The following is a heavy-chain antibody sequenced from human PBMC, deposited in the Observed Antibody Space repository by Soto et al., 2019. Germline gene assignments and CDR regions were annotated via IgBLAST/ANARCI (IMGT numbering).Heavy chain of an antibody. CDR2: ISGSGDYT. CDR3: AKDSRSHPQGWFDP. J-gene: IGHJ5*02. D-gene: IGHD2-15*01. V-gene: IGHV3-23*01. Sequence: EVQLLESGGGLVQPGESLRLSCAASGFTFSSYDMTWVRQAPGKGLEWVSSISGSGDYTYFADSVKGRFTISRDNSKDTLYLQMSSLRVEDTAIYYCAKDSRSHPQGWFDPWGQGTLVTVSS. CDR1: GFTFSSYD.